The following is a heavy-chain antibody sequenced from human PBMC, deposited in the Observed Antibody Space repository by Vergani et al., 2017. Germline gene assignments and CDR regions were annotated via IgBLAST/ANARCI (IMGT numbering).Heavy chain of an antibody. CDR3: ARERRAMATIIGHDAFDI. V-gene: IGHV1-69*01. CDR1: GYTFTGYY. CDR2: IIPIFGTA. Sequence: QVQLVQSGAGVKKPGSSVKVSCKASGYTFTGYYMHWVRQAPGQGLEWMGGIIPIFGTANYAQKFQGRVTITADESTSTAYMELSSLRSEDTAVYYCARERRAMATIIGHDAFDIWGQGTMVTVSS. D-gene: IGHD5-24*01. J-gene: IGHJ3*02.